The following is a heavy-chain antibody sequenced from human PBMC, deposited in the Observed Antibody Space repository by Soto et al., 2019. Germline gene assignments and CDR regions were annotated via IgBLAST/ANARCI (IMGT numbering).Heavy chain of an antibody. Sequence: QVQLQESGTGLVKPSQTLSLTCSVSGGSISSGGYYWSWIRQPPGKGLEWIGYIYYSANTHYNPSLKGRVSISADTSKNQFSLNLSSVTAADTAVYYCARSGGNSYYYGMDVWGQGTTVTVSS. V-gene: IGHV4-31*02. CDR3: ARSGGNSYYYGMDV. J-gene: IGHJ6*02. CDR2: IYYSANT. D-gene: IGHD3-10*01. CDR1: GGSISSGGYY.